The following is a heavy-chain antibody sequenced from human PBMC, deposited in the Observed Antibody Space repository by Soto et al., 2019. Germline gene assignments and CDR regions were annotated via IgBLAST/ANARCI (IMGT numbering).Heavy chain of an antibody. Sequence: QVQLVQSGPEVKKPGASVKVSCKASAYTFTTYGISWVRQAPGQGLEWMGWISGYNGQTNYAQKFRGRVSITTDTSTSNAYMELRSLRSDDTGMYYCARDGRQKLWVEGLIAIDVWGQGTTVTVSS. CDR3: ARDGRQKLWVEGLIAIDV. J-gene: IGHJ6*02. D-gene: IGHD5-18*01. CDR2: ISGYNGQT. CDR1: AYTFTTYG. V-gene: IGHV1-18*01.